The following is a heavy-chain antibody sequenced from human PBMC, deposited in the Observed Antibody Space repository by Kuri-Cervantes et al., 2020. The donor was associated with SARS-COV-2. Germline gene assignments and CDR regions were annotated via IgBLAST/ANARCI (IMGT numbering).Heavy chain of an antibody. Sequence: GESLKISCAAPGFTFDDYAMHWVRQAPGKGLEWVAVISYDGSNKYYADSVKGRFTISRDNSKNTLYLQMNSLRAEDTAVYYCARDCPLEGFDYWGQGILVTVSS. J-gene: IGHJ4*02. V-gene: IGHV3-30-3*01. CDR3: ARDCPLEGFDY. D-gene: IGHD5-24*01. CDR1: GFTFDDYA. CDR2: ISYDGSNK.